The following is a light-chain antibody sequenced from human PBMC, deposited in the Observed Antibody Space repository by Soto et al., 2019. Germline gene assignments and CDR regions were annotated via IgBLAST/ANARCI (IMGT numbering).Light chain of an antibody. J-gene: IGKJ2*01. CDR3: QQYTAYPYT. CDR1: QSVTNW. V-gene: IGKV1-5*01. CDR2: DAS. Sequence: DIQMTQSPSTLSASVGDRVTITCRASQSVTNWLAWYQQKPGKAPNLLIYDASRLQSGIPSRFSGSGSGTEFTLTINSLQPDDFATYYCQQYTAYPYTFGRGTKLEIK.